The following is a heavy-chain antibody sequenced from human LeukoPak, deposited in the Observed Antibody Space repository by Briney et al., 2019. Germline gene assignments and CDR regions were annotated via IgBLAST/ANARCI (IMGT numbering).Heavy chain of an antibody. D-gene: IGHD6-19*01. J-gene: IGHJ4*02. CDR3: ARSSGWWSLDY. CDR1: GFTFSTAS. CDR2: FDTGFGT. Sequence: GGSLRLSCAASGFTFSTASLHWVRQAPGRGLEWVSAFDTGFGTYYPDSLKGQFTISRDNSKNTLFLQMNSLRAKDTAVYYCARSSGWWSLDYWGQGTLVTVSS. V-gene: IGHV3-23*01.